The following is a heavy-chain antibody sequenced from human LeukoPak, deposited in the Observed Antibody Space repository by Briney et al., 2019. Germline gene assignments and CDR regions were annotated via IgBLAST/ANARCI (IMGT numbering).Heavy chain of an antibody. CDR3: AKMVTREITIFGVVDFGLGY. Sequence: GGSLRLSCAASGFTFSSYGMHWVRQAPGKGLEWVAFIRYDGSNKYYADSVKGRFTISRDNSKNTLYLQMNSLRAEDTAVYYCAKMVTREITIFGVVDFGLGYWGQGTLVTVSS. CDR2: IRYDGSNK. V-gene: IGHV3-30*02. J-gene: IGHJ4*02. CDR1: GFTFSSYG. D-gene: IGHD3-3*01.